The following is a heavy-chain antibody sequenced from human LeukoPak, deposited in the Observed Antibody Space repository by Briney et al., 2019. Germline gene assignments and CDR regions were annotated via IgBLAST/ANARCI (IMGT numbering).Heavy chain of an antibody. D-gene: IGHD3-3*01. V-gene: IGHV3-53*01. CDR3: AKERLYDFWSGYFFDY. J-gene: IGHJ4*02. Sequence: PGGSLRLSCAASGFTVSSNYMSWVRQAPGKGLEWVSVIYSGGSTYYADSVKGRFTTSRDNSKNTLYLQMNSLRAEDTAVYYCAKERLYDFWSGYFFDYWGQGTLVTVSS. CDR2: IYSGGST. CDR1: GFTVSSNY.